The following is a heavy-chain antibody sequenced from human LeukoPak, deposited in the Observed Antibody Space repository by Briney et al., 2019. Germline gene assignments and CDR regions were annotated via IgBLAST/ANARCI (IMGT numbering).Heavy chain of an antibody. CDR3: ASLKLLWFGELWSGFDP. CDR1: GGSISSYH. V-gene: IGHV4-34*01. D-gene: IGHD3-10*01. Sequence: SETLSLTCTVSGGSISSYHWSWIRQPPGKGLEWIGEINPSESTNYNPSLKSRVSIFVDTSKNQFSLKLSSVTAADTAVYYCASLKLLWFGELWSGFDPWGQGTLVTVSS. J-gene: IGHJ5*02. CDR2: INPSEST.